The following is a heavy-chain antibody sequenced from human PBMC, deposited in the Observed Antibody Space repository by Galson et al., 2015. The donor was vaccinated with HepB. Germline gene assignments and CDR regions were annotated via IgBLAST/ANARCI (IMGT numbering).Heavy chain of an antibody. V-gene: IGHV3-23*01. D-gene: IGHD3-22*01. CDR2: ISGSGGST. Sequence: SLRLSCAASGFTFSSYAMSWVRQAPGKGLEWVSAISGSGGSTYYADSVKGRFTISRDNSKNTLYLQMNSLRAEDTAVYYCAKVAITMIVVVRGPYYFDYWGQGTLVTVSS. CDR1: GFTFSSYA. J-gene: IGHJ4*02. CDR3: AKVAITMIVVVRGPYYFDY.